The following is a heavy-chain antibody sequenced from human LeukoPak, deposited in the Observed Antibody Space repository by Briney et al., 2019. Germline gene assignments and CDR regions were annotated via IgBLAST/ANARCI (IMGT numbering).Heavy chain of an antibody. J-gene: IGHJ3*02. CDR1: GFTFSSHW. Sequence: TGGSLRLSCAASGFTFSSHWMHWVRQAPGEGLVWVSRIKTDGSDTSYADSVKGRFTISRDNAKNTVYLQMNSLRAEDTAVYYCAKDSWLRLIGGAFDIWGQGTMVTVSS. CDR2: IKTDGSDT. V-gene: IGHV3-74*01. D-gene: IGHD5-12*01. CDR3: AKDSWLRLIGGAFDI.